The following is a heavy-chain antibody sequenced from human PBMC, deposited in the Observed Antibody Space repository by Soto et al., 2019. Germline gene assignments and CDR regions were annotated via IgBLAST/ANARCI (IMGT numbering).Heavy chain of an antibody. CDR2: INHSGST. Sequence: TSETLSLTCAVYGGSFSGYYWSWIRQPPGKGLEWIGEINHSGSTNYNPSLKSRVTISVDTSKNQFSLKLSSVTAADTAVYYCARGRAGEVVVVAHLTRSRTNWFDPWGQGTLVTVSS. V-gene: IGHV4-34*01. D-gene: IGHD2-15*01. CDR3: ARGRAGEVVVVAHLTRSRTNWFDP. CDR1: GGSFSGYY. J-gene: IGHJ5*02.